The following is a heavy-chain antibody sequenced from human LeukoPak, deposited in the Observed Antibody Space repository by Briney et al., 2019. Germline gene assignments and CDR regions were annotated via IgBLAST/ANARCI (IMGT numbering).Heavy chain of an antibody. D-gene: IGHD6-19*01. Sequence: SETLSLTCTVSADSIGDYYWSWIRQSAGKGLEWIGRVHLSGKRDYNPSLKSRVDMSVDTSKRQFSLKLSAVTAADTAVYYCARAEGYSSGLDYWGQGTLVTVSS. CDR1: ADSIGDYY. V-gene: IGHV4-4*07. CDR3: ARAEGYSSGLDY. CDR2: VHLSGKR. J-gene: IGHJ4*02.